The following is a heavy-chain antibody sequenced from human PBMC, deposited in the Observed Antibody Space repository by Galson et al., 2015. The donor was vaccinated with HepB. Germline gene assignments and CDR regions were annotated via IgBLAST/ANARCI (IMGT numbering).Heavy chain of an antibody. V-gene: IGHV3-30-3*01. CDR3: ARGGSEEERDH. CDR2: ISYDGDNK. D-gene: IGHD3-16*01. J-gene: IGHJ4*02. CDR1: GFTFNNYP. Sequence: SLRLSCAASGFTFNNYPMHWVRQAPGKGLEWVTFISYDGDNKTYADSVKGRFTISRDDSKNRVYLQMNRLRVEDTAVYYWARGGSEEERDHWGQGTLVTGSS.